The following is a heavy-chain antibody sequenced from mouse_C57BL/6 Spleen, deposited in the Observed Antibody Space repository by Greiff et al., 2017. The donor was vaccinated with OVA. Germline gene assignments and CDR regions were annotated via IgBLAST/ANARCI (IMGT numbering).Heavy chain of an antibody. V-gene: IGHV7-3*01. Sequence: EVQRVESGGGLVQPGGSLSLSCAASGFTFTDYYMSWVRQPPGKALEWLGFIRNKANGYTTEYSASVKGRFTISRDNSQSILYLQMNALRAEDSATYYCARYYDPFYAMDYWGQGTSVTVSS. CDR1: GFTFTDYY. CDR3: ARYYDPFYAMDY. D-gene: IGHD2-3*01. J-gene: IGHJ4*01. CDR2: IRNKANGYTT.